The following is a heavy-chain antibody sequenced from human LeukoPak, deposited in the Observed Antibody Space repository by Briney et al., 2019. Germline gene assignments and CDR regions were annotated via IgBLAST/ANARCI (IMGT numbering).Heavy chain of an antibody. CDR1: GYTFTSYG. V-gene: IGHV1-18*01. D-gene: IGHD3-22*01. J-gene: IGHJ4*02. Sequence: ASVKVSCKASGYTFTSYGISWVRQAPGQGLEWMGWISAYNGNTNYAQKLQGRVTMTTDTSTSTAYMELRGLRSDDTAVYYCARDRGYYDSSGYYYFDYWGQGTLVTVSS. CDR2: ISAYNGNT. CDR3: ARDRGYYDSSGYYYFDY.